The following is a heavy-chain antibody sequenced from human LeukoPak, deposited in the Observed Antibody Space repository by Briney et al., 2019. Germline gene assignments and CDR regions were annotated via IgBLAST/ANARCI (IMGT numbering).Heavy chain of an antibody. J-gene: IGHJ4*02. V-gene: IGHV3-11*03. Sequence: GRSLRLSCAASGFTFSDYYMSWIRQAPGKGLGWVSYISSSSSYTNYTDSVKGRLTVSRDNAKNSLYLQMNSLRAEDTAVYYCARYCSSTSCYDYWGQGTLVTVSS. CDR3: ARYCSSTSCYDY. CDR2: ISSSSSYT. CDR1: GFTFSDYY. D-gene: IGHD2-2*01.